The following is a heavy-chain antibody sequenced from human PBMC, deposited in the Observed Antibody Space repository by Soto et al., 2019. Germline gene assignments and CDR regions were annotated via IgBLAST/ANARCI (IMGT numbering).Heavy chain of an antibody. D-gene: IGHD1-1*01. CDR1: GGSIISCGYY. CDR3: ARAGTGYYYYGMDV. Sequence: PSETLSLTCTVSGGSIISCGYYWSLIRQHPGKGLEWIGYIYYSGSTYYNPSLKSRVTISVDTSKNQFSLKLSSVTAADTAVYYCARAGTGYYYYGMDVWGQGTTVTVSS. V-gene: IGHV4-31*03. J-gene: IGHJ6*02. CDR2: IYYSGST.